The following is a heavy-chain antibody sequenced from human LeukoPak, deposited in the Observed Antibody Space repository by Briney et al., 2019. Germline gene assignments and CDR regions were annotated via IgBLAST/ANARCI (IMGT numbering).Heavy chain of an antibody. Sequence: ASVKVSCKASGYTFTRYAMNWVRQAPGQRLEWMGWISTVNGNTKYSQKFQDRVAITRDTSASTAYVDLSSLTSEDTAVYYCARQAAAGPKFDCWGQGTLVTVSS. CDR3: ARQAAAGPKFDC. CDR1: GYTFTRYA. J-gene: IGHJ4*02. CDR2: ISTVNGNT. V-gene: IGHV1-3*04. D-gene: IGHD6-13*01.